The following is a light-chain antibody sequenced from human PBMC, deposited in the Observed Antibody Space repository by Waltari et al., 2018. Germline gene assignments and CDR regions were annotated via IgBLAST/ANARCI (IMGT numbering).Light chain of an antibody. Sequence: DIQITPSPFTLSASVGDRVIITCRASQSISNWLAWYQHKPGKAPKLLIYKASTLASGVPSRFSGSGSGTDFSLSISSLQPDDFATYYCQQYNSYSLLTFGGGTKVEIK. V-gene: IGKV1-5*03. J-gene: IGKJ4*01. CDR2: KAS. CDR1: QSISNW. CDR3: QQYNSYSLLT.